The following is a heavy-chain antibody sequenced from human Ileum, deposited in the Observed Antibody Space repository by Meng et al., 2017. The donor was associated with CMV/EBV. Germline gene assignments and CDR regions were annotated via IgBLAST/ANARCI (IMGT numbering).Heavy chain of an antibody. J-gene: IGHJ4*02. Sequence: GSLKISCAASGFTFSGYAVSWVRQAPGKGLEWVSAITVNGDNTYYADSVKGRFTISRDNSKNTLYLQMNSLRAEDTAIYYCAKCRGGSCYYFDYWGQGTLVTVSS. CDR2: ITVNGDNT. V-gene: IGHV3-23*01. CDR3: AKCRGGSCYYFDY. CDR1: GFTFSGYA. D-gene: IGHD2-15*01.